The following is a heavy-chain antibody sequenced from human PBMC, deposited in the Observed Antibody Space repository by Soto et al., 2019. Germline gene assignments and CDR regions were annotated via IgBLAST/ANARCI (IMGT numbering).Heavy chain of an antibody. V-gene: IGHV1-8*01. CDR3: ARGSRASILRFLEWLFDY. D-gene: IGHD3-3*01. CDR1: GYTFTSYD. Sequence: ASVKVSCKASGYTFTSYDINWVRQATGQGLEWMGWMNPNSGNTGYAQKFQGRVTMTRNTSISTAYMELSSLRSEDTAVYYCARGSRASILRFLEWLFDYWGQGTLVTVSS. J-gene: IGHJ4*02. CDR2: MNPNSGNT.